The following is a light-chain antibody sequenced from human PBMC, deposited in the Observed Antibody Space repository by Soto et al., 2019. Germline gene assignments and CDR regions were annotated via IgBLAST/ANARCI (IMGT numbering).Light chain of an antibody. CDR1: SSDLGAYNY. V-gene: IGLV2-14*01. CDR3: SSYTSSATLV. Sequence: QSALTQPASVSGSPGQSITISCTGTSSDLGAYNYVSWYQQHPGKVPRLMIYEATQRPSGVSHRFSGSKSGRTASLTISGLQAEDEADYYCSSYTSSATLVFGTGTKVTVL. CDR2: EAT. J-gene: IGLJ1*01.